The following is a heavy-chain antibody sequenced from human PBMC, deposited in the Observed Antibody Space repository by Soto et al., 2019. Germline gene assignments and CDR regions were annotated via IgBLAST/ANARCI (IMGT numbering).Heavy chain of an antibody. Sequence: GASVKVSCKASGGTFSSYAISWVRQAPGQGLEWMGGIIPIFGTANYAQKFQGRVTITADKSTSTAYMELSSLRSEDTAVYYCARDPYYYDSSGSHWGEGTLVTRSS. D-gene: IGHD3-22*01. V-gene: IGHV1-69*06. J-gene: IGHJ4*02. CDR3: ARDPYYYDSSGSH. CDR2: IIPIFGTA. CDR1: GGTFSSYA.